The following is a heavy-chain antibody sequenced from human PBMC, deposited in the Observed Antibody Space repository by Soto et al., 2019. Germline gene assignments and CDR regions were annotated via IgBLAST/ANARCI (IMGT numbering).Heavy chain of an antibody. D-gene: IGHD1-26*01. V-gene: IGHV3-72*01. CDR2: TKNKAQRYTT. CDR1: GFTLSDHY. CDR3: VRWDSGNPEN. J-gene: IGHJ4*02. Sequence: EVQLVESGGGLVQPGGSLRLSYVVSGFTLSDHYIDWVRQAPGKGLEWVGRTKNKAQRYTTEYAASVKGRFTISRDDSENSVYLQMNSLKTEDTAVYYCVRWDSGNPENWGQGTLVTVSS.